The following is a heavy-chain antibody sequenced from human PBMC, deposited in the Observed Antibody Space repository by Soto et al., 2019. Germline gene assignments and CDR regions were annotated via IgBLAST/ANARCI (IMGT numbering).Heavy chain of an antibody. CDR3: AKDQEGSGSHWLGYNYYGMDV. CDR1: GFTFSSYE. V-gene: IGHV3-48*03. D-gene: IGHD3-10*01. J-gene: IGHJ6*02. CDR2: ISSVGTTT. Sequence: GESLKISCAASGFTFSSYEMSWIRQAPGKGLEWVSYISSVGTTTYYADSVKGRFSISMDNAKNSLYLQMNSLRAEDTVVYFCAKDQEGSGSHWLGYNYYGMDVWGQGTTVTVSS.